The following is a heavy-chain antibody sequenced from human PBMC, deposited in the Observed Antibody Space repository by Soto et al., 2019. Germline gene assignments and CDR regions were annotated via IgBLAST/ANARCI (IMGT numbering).Heavy chain of an antibody. Sequence: QVQLQQWGAGLLKPSETLSLTCAVYGGSFSGYYWSWIRQPPGKGLEWIGEINHSGSTNYNPSLKSRVTISVHKSKNQFSLNLSSVIAADTAVYYCARNFWSGYLAGREFDPWGQGTLVTVSS. V-gene: IGHV4-34*01. D-gene: IGHD3-3*01. J-gene: IGHJ5*02. CDR2: INHSGST. CDR1: GGSFSGYY. CDR3: ARNFWSGYLAGREFDP.